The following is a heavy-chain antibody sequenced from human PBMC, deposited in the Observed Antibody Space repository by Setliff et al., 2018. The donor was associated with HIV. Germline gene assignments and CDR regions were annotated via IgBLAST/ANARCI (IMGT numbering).Heavy chain of an antibody. CDR3: ARDRLDGYNSGFDY. CDR2: IYYGGST. CDR1: GGSIISYY. V-gene: IGHV4-59*01. D-gene: IGHD5-12*01. Sequence: SETLSLTCTVSGGSIISYYWSWIRQPPGKGLEWIGYIYYGGSTTYNPSLKSRVTISVDTSKNQFSLKLSSVTAADTAVYYCARDRLDGYNSGFDYWGQGTLVTVSS. J-gene: IGHJ4*02.